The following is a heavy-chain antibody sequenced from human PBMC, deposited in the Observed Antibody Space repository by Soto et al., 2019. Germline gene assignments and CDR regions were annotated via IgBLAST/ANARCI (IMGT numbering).Heavy chain of an antibody. Sequence: SETLSLTCTVSGGSISSGDYYWSWIRQPPGKGLEWIGYIYYSGSTYYNPSLKSRVTISVDTSKNQFSLKLSSVTAADTAVYYCAREGYDSSGYYHYNWFDPWGQGTLVTVSS. V-gene: IGHV4-30-4*01. CDR2: IYYSGST. CDR1: GGSISSGDYY. D-gene: IGHD3-22*01. CDR3: AREGYDSSGYYHYNWFDP. J-gene: IGHJ5*02.